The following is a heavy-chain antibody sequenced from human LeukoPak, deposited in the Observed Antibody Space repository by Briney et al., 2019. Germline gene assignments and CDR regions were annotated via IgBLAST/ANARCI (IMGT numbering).Heavy chain of an antibody. CDR1: GGSFSGYY. J-gene: IGHJ5*02. Sequence: SETLSLTCAVYGGSFSGYYWSWIRQPPGKGLEWIGEINHSGSTNYNPSLKSRVTISVDTSKNQFSLKLSSVTAADTAVYYCARTPAVTSWFDPWGQGTLVTVSS. CDR3: ARTPAVTSWFDP. CDR2: INHSGST. V-gene: IGHV4-34*01. D-gene: IGHD1-1*01.